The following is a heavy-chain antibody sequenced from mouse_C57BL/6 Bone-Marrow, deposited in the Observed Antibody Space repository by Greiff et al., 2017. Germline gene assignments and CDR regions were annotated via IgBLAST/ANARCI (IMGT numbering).Heavy chain of an antibody. D-gene: IGHD1-1*01. Sequence: QVQLQQPGAELVKPGASVKLSCKASGYTFTSYWMHWVKQRPGQGLEWIGMIHPNSGSTNYNEKFKSKATLTVDKSSSTAYMQLSSLTSEDSAVYYCARILDYYGTRFDYWGQGTTLTVSS. V-gene: IGHV1-64*01. J-gene: IGHJ2*01. CDR2: IHPNSGST. CDR1: GYTFTSYW. CDR3: ARILDYYGTRFDY.